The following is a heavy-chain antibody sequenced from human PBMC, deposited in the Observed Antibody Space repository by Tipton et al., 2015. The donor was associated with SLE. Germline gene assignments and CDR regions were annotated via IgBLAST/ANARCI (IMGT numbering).Heavy chain of an antibody. CDR3: ARRSVAGTDD. CDR2: IAPTESYT. J-gene: IGHJ4*02. D-gene: IGHD6-19*01. CDR1: GYSFTSYW. V-gene: IGHV5-10-1*01. Sequence: QLVQSGAEVKKPGESLRISCKGSGYSFTSYWIGWVRQMPGKGLEWMGSIAPTESYTNYSPTFQGHVTISADKSISTAYLQWSSLKASDTAMYYRARRSVAGTDDWGQGTLVTVSS.